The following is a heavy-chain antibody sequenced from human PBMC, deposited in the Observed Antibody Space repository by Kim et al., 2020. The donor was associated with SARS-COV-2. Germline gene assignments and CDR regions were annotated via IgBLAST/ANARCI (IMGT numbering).Heavy chain of an antibody. CDR1: GGSISSSSYY. CDR2: ISYSGST. J-gene: IGHJ5*02. CDR3: ARQERQWLGLEPNWFDP. D-gene: IGHD6-19*01. V-gene: IGHV4-39*01. Sequence: SETLSLTCTVSGGSISSSSYYWAWIRQPPGKGLERIGSISYSGSTYYNPSLKSRVTISVDTSKNQFSLKLSSVTAADTAVYYCARQERQWLGLEPNWFDPWGQGTLVTVSS.